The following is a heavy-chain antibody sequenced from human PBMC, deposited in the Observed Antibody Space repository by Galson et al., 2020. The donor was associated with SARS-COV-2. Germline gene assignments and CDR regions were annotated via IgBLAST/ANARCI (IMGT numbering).Heavy chain of an antibody. CDR2: TYYRSKWFT. V-gene: IGHV6-1*01. D-gene: IGHD1-1*01. J-gene: IGHJ5*02. CDR1: GDSVSSNTVA. Sequence: SETLSLTCAISGDSVSSNTVAWNWTRQSPSRGLEWLGRTYYRSKWFTDYAPFVRSRMSINADTSNNQFSLQLYSVTPEDTAVYYCARDLVRTTQNWFDPWGHGTLVIVSS. CDR3: ARDLVRTTQNWFDP.